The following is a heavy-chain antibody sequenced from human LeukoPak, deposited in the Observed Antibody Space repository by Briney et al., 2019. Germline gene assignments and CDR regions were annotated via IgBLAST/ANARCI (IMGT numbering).Heavy chain of an antibody. Sequence: PSETLSLTCAVSGGSISTNNYYWGWIRQPPGKGLEWVGTIYYIGTTYYSPSLKSRATIFADMSKNQFALKLSSVTAADTAVYYCAGQKTSFYHGSASYYSRFDPWGQGTLVTVSS. J-gene: IGHJ5*02. CDR3: AGQKTSFYHGSASYYSRFDP. CDR2: IYYIGTT. D-gene: IGHD3-10*01. CDR1: GGSISTNNYY. V-gene: IGHV4-39*01.